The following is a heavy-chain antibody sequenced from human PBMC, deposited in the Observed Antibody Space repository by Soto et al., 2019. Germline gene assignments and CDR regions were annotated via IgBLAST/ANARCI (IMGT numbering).Heavy chain of an antibody. CDR1: GYIFTSYY. CDR2: INPSGGST. J-gene: IGHJ5*02. D-gene: IGHD1-26*01. V-gene: IGHV1-46*01. Sequence: ASVKVSCKASGYIFTSYYMHWVRQAPGQGLEWMGIINPSGGSTSYAQKFQGRVTMTRDTSTSTVYMELSSLRSEDTAVYYCARDRRELLFRFDPWGQGTLVTVSS. CDR3: ARDRRELLFRFDP.